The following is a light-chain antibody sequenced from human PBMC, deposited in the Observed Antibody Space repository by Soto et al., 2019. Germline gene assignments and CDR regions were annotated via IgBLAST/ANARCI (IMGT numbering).Light chain of an antibody. CDR3: SSYTSRSTLDYV. CDR1: SSHAGGYNY. CDR2: EVS. V-gene: IGLV2-14*01. Sequence: QSALTQPASVSGSPGQSITISCTATSSHAGGYNYVSWYQQHPGKAPKLMIYEVSHRPSGVSNRFSGSKSGNTASLTISGLQAEDEADYYCSSYTSRSTLDYVFGSGTKLTVL. J-gene: IGLJ1*01.